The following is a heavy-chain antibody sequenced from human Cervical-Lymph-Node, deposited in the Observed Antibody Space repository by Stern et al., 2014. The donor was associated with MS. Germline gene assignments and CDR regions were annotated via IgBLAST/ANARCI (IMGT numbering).Heavy chain of an antibody. D-gene: IGHD3-3*01. Sequence: QVQLVQSGAEVKKPGASVKVSCKASGYTFTSDDLNWVRQVPGQGLEWMGWMNPDSGDTGYAQKFRGKFTITRDLSINTAYMEMSSLKFEDTAVYYCTRGWSAWGQGTLVTVSS. V-gene: IGHV1-8*01. CDR3: TRGWSA. CDR1: GYTFTSDD. J-gene: IGHJ4*02. CDR2: MNPDSGDT.